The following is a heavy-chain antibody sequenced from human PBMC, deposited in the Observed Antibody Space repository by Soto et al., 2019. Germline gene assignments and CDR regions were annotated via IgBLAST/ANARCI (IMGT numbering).Heavy chain of an antibody. Sequence: HVKLVQSGAEVKKPGASVKVSCKASGYTFTSYDINCVRQATGQGLEWMGWMNPNSGNTGYAQKFHGRVIMTRVTTISIAYMELSSLRSEDTDVYYCARGAGRCSGRSCTAVLSDDYWGQGTLVTVAS. D-gene: IGHD6-19*01. CDR1: GYTFTSYD. J-gene: IGHJ4*02. CDR2: MNPNSGNT. CDR3: ARGAGRCSGRSCTAVLSDDY. V-gene: IGHV1-8*01.